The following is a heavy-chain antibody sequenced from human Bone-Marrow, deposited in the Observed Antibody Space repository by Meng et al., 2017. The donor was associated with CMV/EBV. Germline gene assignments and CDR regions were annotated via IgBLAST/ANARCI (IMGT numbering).Heavy chain of an antibody. D-gene: IGHD3-16*02. CDR1: GFTFSSYS. J-gene: IGHJ6*02. V-gene: IGHV3-21*01. CDR2: ISSSSSYI. Sequence: GGSLRLSCAASGFTFSSYSMNWVRQAPGKGLEWVSSISSSSSYIYYADSVKGRFTISRDNAKNSLYLQMNSLRAEDTAVYYCARDYGRLGELSSGKNYYYYGMDVWGQGTTATVSS. CDR3: ARDYGRLGELSSGKNYYYYGMDV.